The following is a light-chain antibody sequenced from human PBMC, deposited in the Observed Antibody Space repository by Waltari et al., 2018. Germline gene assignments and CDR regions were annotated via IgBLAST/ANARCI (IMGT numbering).Light chain of an antibody. CDR2: EVT. J-gene: IGLJ3*02. CDR3: SSFTTSNTWV. CDR1: RSDIGTSAY. V-gene: IGLV2-14*01. Sequence: QSALTQPASVSGSPGQSITISCTGPRSDIGTSAYVCWHQQYPGKAPKVIIYEVTNRPSGVSNRFSASKSGNTASLTISGLQAEDEADYYCSSFTTSNTWVFGGGTALTVL.